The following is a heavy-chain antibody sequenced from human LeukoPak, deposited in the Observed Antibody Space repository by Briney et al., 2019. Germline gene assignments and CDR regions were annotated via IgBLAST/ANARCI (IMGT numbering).Heavy chain of an antibody. J-gene: IGHJ4*02. D-gene: IGHD6-13*01. Sequence: ASVTVSFKASGGTFSSYAISWVRPAPGQGLEWMGGIIPIFGTANYAQKFQGRVTITADESTSTVYMELSSLRSEDTAVYYCARSTPQDSSWYPSFDYWGQGTLVTVSS. V-gene: IGHV1-69*13. CDR1: GGTFSSYA. CDR2: IIPIFGTA. CDR3: ARSTPQDSSWYPSFDY.